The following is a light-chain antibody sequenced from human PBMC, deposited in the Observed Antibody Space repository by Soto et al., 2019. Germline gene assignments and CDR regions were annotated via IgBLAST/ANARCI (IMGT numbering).Light chain of an antibody. J-gene: IGKJ5*01. CDR1: QRISSSF. CDR2: GAS. CDR3: QQYDNSPIT. V-gene: IGKV3-20*01. Sequence: EIVLTQSPGILSLSPVERASLSCGASQRISSSFLAWYQQKPCQAPRLLIYGASSRATVIPDRFSGTGSETDFTLTISRLEPEDFAVYYCQQYDNSPITFGQGTRLEIK.